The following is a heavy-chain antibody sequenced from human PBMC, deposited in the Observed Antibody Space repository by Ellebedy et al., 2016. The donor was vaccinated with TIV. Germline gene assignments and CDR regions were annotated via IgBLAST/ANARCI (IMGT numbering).Heavy chain of an antibody. CDR1: GFTFSSYW. Sequence: GESLKISCAASGFTFSSYWMHWVRQAPGKGLVWVSRINSDGSSTSYADSVKGRFTISRDNAKNTLYLQMNSLRAEDTAVYYCAKDYYASGNWGQGTLVTVSS. CDR2: INSDGSST. V-gene: IGHV3-74*01. J-gene: IGHJ4*02. CDR3: AKDYYASGN. D-gene: IGHD3-10*01.